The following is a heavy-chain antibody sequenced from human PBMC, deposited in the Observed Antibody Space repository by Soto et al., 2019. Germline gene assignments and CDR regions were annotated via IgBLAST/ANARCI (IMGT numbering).Heavy chain of an antibody. V-gene: IGHV2-5*02. CDR1: GFSLNTGGVG. CDR3: AYSRCGGDCLPYYSSHYYYGLDV. Sequence: QITLKESGPTLVKPTQTLTLTCTISGFSLNTGGVGVGWIRQPPGKALERLALIYLDDDKRYSPSLKSRLTITKDNTKTQVVLTMTNMDPLDTATYYCAYSRCGGDCLPYYSSHYYYGLDVWGQGTTVTVSS. D-gene: IGHD2-21*02. J-gene: IGHJ6*02. CDR2: IYLDDDK.